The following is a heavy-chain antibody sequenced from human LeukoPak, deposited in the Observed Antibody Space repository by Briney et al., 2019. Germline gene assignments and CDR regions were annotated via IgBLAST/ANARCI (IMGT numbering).Heavy chain of an antibody. J-gene: IGHJ6*02. D-gene: IGHD1-26*01. CDR3: AREGGSRMASYYYYGMDV. Sequence: GGSLRLSCAASGFTFSSYAMSWVRQAPGKGLEWVSAISGSGGSTYYADSVKGRFTISRDNSKNTLYLQMNSLRAEDTAVYYCAREGGSRMASYYYYGMDVWGQGTTVTVSS. CDR1: GFTFSSYA. V-gene: IGHV3-23*01. CDR2: ISGSGGST.